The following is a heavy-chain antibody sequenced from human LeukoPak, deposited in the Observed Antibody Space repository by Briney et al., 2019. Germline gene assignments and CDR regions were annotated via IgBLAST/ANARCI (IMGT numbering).Heavy chain of an antibody. J-gene: IGHJ3*02. Sequence: GGSLRLSCAASGFAFRNYNMNWVRQAPGKGLEWVSHISNSGASICYADSLRGRFTISRDNAKNSLYLQINSLRDEDTAVYYCARVGNEYTYGYTAFDIWGQGTMVFISS. CDR3: ARVGNEYTYGYTAFDI. CDR1: GFAFRNYN. D-gene: IGHD5-18*01. CDR2: ISNSGASI. V-gene: IGHV3-48*02.